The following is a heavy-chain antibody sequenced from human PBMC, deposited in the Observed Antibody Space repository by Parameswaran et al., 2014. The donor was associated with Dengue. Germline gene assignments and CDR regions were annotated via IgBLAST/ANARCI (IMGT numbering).Heavy chain of an antibody. CDR2: MNPNSGNT. V-gene: IGHV1-8*01. CDR3: AREGGTYCGGDCYEDFDY. Sequence: WVRQAPGQGLEWMGWMNPNSGNTGYAQKFQGRVTMTRNTSISTAYMELSSLRSEDTAVYYCAREGGTYCGGDCYEDFDYWGQGTLVTVSS. D-gene: IGHD2-21*02. J-gene: IGHJ4*02.